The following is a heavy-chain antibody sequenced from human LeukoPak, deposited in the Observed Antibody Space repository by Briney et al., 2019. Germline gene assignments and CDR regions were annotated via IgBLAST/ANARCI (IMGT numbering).Heavy chain of an antibody. J-gene: IGHJ5*02. D-gene: IGHD3-3*01. CDR2: IYYSGST. CDR1: GGSISSYY. V-gene: IGHV4-59*08. Sequence: PSETLSLTCTVPGGSISSYYWSWIRQPPGKGLEWIGYIYYSGSTNYNPSLKSRVTISVDTSKNQFSLKLSSVTAADTAVYYCARTGSYDFWSGYSGRWFDPWGQGTLVTVSS. CDR3: ARTGSYDFWSGYSGRWFDP.